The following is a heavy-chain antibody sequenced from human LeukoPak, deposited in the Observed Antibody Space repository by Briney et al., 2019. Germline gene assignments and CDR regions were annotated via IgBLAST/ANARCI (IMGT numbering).Heavy chain of an antibody. V-gene: IGHV3-30*01. D-gene: IGHD3-22*01. CDR1: GFTFSSYA. CDR2: ISYDGSNK. CDR3: ARERRDSSGYYYDWFDP. Sequence: GGSLRPSCAASGFTFSSYAMHWVRQAPGKGLEWVAVISYDGSNKYYADSVKGRFTISRDNSKNTLYLQMNSLRAEDTAVYYCARERRDSSGYYYDWFDPWGQGTLVTVSS. J-gene: IGHJ5*02.